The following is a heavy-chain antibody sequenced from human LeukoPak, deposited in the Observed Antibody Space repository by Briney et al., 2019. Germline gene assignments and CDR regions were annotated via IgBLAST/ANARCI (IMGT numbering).Heavy chain of an antibody. CDR1: GITVSTFW. J-gene: IGHJ4*02. D-gene: IGHD1-26*01. V-gene: IGHV3-74*01. CDR3: VTDRYSDSAFGD. CDR2: INTDGSVT. Sequence: GGSLRLSCAASGITVSTFWMHWVRQAPGEGLVWVSRINTDGSVTNYADSVEGRFTISRDNAKNMLYLQMNDLRAEDAAVYYCVTDRYSDSAFGDWGQGTLVTVSS.